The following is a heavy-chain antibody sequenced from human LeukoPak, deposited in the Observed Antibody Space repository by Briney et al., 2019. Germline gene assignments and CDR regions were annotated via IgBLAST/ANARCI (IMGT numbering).Heavy chain of an antibody. Sequence: GGSLRLSCAASGIIFSNYWMHWVRQAPGKGLVWVSRINRDGSSTSYADSVKGRFTISRDNAKNTLYLQMNSLRAEDTAVYYCAKDLEVSGYDYLGGYYYYMDVWGKGTTVTISS. V-gene: IGHV3-74*01. CDR1: GIIFSNYW. CDR2: INRDGSST. D-gene: IGHD5-12*01. CDR3: AKDLEVSGYDYLGGYYYYMDV. J-gene: IGHJ6*03.